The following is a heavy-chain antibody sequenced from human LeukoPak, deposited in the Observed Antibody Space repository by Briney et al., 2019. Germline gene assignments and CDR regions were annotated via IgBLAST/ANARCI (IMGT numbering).Heavy chain of an antibody. CDR3: ARTIVVVVAANINWFDP. Sequence: SVKVSCKASGGTFSSYAISWVRQAPGQGLEWMGGIIPIFSTANYAQKFQGRVTITADESTSTAYMELSSLRSEDTAVYYCARTIVVVVAANINWFDPWGQGTLVTVSS. D-gene: IGHD2-15*01. CDR2: IIPIFSTA. CDR1: GGTFSSYA. J-gene: IGHJ5*02. V-gene: IGHV1-69*01.